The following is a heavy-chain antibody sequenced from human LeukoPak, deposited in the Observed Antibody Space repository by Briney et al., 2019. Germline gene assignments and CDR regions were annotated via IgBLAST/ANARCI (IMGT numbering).Heavy chain of an antibody. D-gene: IGHD5-12*01. CDR2: IRYDGSRK. Sequence: GGSLRLSCAASGFIFSSYGMHWVRQAPDKGLEWVAFIRYDGSRKYYADSVKGRFTISRDNSKNTLYLQMNSLRAEDTAIYYCANGWGSGHDWDYWGQGTLVTVSS. V-gene: IGHV3-30*02. J-gene: IGHJ4*02. CDR3: ANGWGSGHDWDY. CDR1: GFIFSSYG.